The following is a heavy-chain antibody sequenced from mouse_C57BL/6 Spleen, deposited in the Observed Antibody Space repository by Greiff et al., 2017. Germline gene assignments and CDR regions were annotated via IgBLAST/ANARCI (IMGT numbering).Heavy chain of an antibody. V-gene: IGHV10-1*01. Sequence: EVKLVESGGGLVQPKGSLKLSCAASGFSFNTYAMNWVRQAPGKGLEWVARIRSKSNNYATYYADSVKDRFTISRDDSESMLYLQMNNLKTEDTAMYYCVRQSWDYAMDYWGQGTSVTVSS. CDR2: IRSKSNNYAT. CDR1: GFSFNTYA. D-gene: IGHD4-1*01. CDR3: VRQSWDYAMDY. J-gene: IGHJ4*01.